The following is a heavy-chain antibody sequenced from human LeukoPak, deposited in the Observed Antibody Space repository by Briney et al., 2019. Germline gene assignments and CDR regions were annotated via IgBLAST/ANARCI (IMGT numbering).Heavy chain of an antibody. V-gene: IGHV3-23*01. CDR2: ISGSGGST. D-gene: IGHD3-22*01. CDR1: GFTFSSYA. CDR3: ARCMTSCYYEH. J-gene: IGHJ4*02. Sequence: GVSLRLSCAASGFTFSSYAMSWVRQAPGKGLEWVSAISGSGGSTYYADSVKGRFTISRDNANSLLYLQMNKLTDEDTAVYYCARCMTSCYYEHWGQGTLVTASS.